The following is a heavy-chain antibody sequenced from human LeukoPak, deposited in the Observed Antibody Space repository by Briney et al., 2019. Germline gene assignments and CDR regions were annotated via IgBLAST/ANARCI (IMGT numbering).Heavy chain of an antibody. J-gene: IGHJ4*02. V-gene: IGHV3-30-3*01. CDR3: ARDRAKDY. CDR2: ISYDGSNK. D-gene: IGHD3-10*01. CDR1: GFTFSSYA. Sequence: GGSLRLSCAASGFTFSSYAMHWVRQAPGKGLEWVAVISYDGSNKYYADSVKGRFTISRDNSKNTLYLQMNSLRAEDTAVYYCARDRAKDYWGQGTLVTVSS.